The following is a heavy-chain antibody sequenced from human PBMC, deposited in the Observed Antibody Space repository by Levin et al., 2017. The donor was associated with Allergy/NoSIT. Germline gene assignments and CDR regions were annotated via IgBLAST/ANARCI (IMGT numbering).Heavy chain of an antibody. V-gene: IGHV4-59*01. Sequence: GSLRLSCTVSGGSISSYYWSWIRQPPGKGLEWIGYIYYSGSTNYNPSLKSRVTISVDTSKNQFSLKLSSVTAADTAVYYCARAQGLLGYYYYYMDVWGKGTTVTVSS. D-gene: IGHD2-15*01. CDR2: IYYSGST. CDR1: GGSISSYY. J-gene: IGHJ6*03. CDR3: ARAQGLLGYYYYYMDV.